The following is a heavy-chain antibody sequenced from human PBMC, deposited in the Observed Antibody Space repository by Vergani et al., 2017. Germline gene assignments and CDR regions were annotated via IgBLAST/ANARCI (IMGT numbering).Heavy chain of an antibody. J-gene: IGHJ4*02. V-gene: IGHV1-46*03. CDR2: INPSGGST. Sequence: QVLLVQSGAEVKKPGASVRVSCKTSGYTFTNYYIHWVRQAPGQGLEWMGIINPSGGSTTYAQQFQGRLTMTRDTSTSTVYMDLSNLRSEDTAVYYCARPHGDILPPYPRRLDDWGQGTLVTVSS. CDR1: GYTFTNYY. CDR3: ARPHGDILPPYPRRLDD.